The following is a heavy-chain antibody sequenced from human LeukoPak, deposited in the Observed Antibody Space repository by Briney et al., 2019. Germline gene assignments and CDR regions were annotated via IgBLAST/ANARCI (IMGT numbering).Heavy chain of an antibody. Sequence: GSLRLSCAASGFTFSSYAMHWVRQAPGKGLEWVAVISYDGSNKYYADSVKGRFTISRDNSKNTLYLQMNSLRAEDTAVYYCARDIDPTGLVPAAMPGYWGQGTLVTVSS. J-gene: IGHJ4*02. D-gene: IGHD2-2*01. V-gene: IGHV3-30*04. CDR3: ARDIDPTGLVPAAMPGY. CDR2: ISYDGSNK. CDR1: GFTFSSYA.